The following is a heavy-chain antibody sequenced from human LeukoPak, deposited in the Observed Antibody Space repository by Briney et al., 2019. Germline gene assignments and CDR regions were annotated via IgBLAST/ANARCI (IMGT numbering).Heavy chain of an antibody. CDR3: ARAGPVLRYFDWLLANYFDY. V-gene: IGHV3-21*01. CDR2: ISSSSSYI. CDR1: GFTFSSYS. J-gene: IGHJ4*02. D-gene: IGHD3-9*01. Sequence: GGSLRLSCAASGFTFSSYSMNWVRQAPGKGLEWVSSISSSSSYIYYADSVKGRFTISRDNAKNSLYLQMNSLRAEDTAVYYCARAGPVLRYFDWLLANYFDYWGQGTLVTDSS.